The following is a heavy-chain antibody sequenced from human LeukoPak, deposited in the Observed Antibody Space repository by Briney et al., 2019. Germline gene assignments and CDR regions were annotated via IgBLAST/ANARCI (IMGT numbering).Heavy chain of an antibody. CDR3: ARVDNSYGYNGGYYFDY. D-gene: IGHD5-18*01. V-gene: IGHV4-34*01. CDR2: INHSGST. CDR1: GGSFSGYY. J-gene: IGHJ4*02. Sequence: SETLSLTRAVYGGSFSGYYWSWIRQPPGKGLEWIGEINHSGSTNYNPSLKSRVTISVDTSKNQFSLKLSSVTAADTAVYYCARVDNSYGYNGGYYFDYWGQGTLVTVSS.